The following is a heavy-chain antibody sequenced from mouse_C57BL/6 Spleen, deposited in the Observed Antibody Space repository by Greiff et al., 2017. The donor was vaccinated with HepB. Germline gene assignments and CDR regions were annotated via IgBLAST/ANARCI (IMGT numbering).Heavy chain of an antibody. CDR2: INPSGGDT. CDR3: ARGLDYGNPGEYFDD. CDR1: GYTFTSYS. D-gene: IGHD1-1*01. J-gene: IGHJ1*03. V-gene: IGHV1-4*01. Sequence: VQLQQSGAELVRPGASVKLSCKASGYTFTSYSMHWVKQRPGQGLEWIGYINPSGGDTKYNQKFKDKATLTVDKSSSTAYMPLSSLTSEDSAVYYCARGLDYGNPGEYFDDWGTGTTVTVSS.